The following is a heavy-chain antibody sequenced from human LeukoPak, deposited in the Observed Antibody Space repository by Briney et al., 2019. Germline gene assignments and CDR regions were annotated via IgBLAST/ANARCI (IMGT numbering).Heavy chain of an antibody. CDR3: ARDFRVYTTGWYYFDY. J-gene: IGHJ4*02. V-gene: IGHV4-61*02. CDR2: IYSSGST. Sequence: SETLSLTCTVSSGSLSSGSYYWSWIRQPGGKGLEWIGRIYSSGSTGYNPSLKSRITISIDTSKNPFSLKLTSVTAADTAMYYCARDFRVYTTGWYYFDYWGQGTLVTVSS. CDR1: SGSLSSGSYY. D-gene: IGHD6-19*01.